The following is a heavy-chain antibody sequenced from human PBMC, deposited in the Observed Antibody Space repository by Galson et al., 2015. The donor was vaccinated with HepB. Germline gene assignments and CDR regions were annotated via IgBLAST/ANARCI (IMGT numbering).Heavy chain of an antibody. CDR3: SGDRKGGYGPFDY. V-gene: IGHV3-49*03. Sequence: LRLSCAASGFTFGDYDMSWFRQAPGKGLEWVGFIRSKANGGTTEYVASVKGRFTISRHDSKSIAYLQMNSLKMEDTAVYYCSGDRKGGYGPFDYWGQGTLVTVSS. CDR2: IRSKANGGTT. D-gene: IGHD5-12*01. J-gene: IGHJ4*02. CDR1: GFTFGDYD.